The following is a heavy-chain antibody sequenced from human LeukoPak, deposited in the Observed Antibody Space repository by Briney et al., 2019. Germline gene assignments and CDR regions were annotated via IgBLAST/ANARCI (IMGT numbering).Heavy chain of an antibody. Sequence: GAAVTVSFKGSGGTFIIYAISWVRQAPGEGGEGMGGIIPIFGTANYAQKFQGRVTITADKSTSTAYMALSSLRSEDTAVYYCARRSGTGISNYYYYGMDVWGKGTTVTVSS. J-gene: IGHJ6*04. V-gene: IGHV1-69*06. D-gene: IGHD6-13*01. CDR2: IIPIFGTA. CDR1: GGTFIIYA. CDR3: ARRSGTGISNYYYYGMDV.